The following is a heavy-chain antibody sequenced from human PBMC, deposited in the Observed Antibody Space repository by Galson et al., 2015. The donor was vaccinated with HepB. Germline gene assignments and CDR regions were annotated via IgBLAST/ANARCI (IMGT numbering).Heavy chain of an antibody. Sequence: ETLSLTCTVSGGSISSYYWSWIRQPPGKGLEWIGYIYYSGSTNYNPSLKSRDTISVDTSKYQFSLKLSSVTAADTAVYYCARVTVAHDYWGQGALVTVSS. V-gene: IGHV4-59*01. CDR1: GGSISSYY. CDR3: ARVTVAHDY. J-gene: IGHJ4*02. D-gene: IGHD1-14*01. CDR2: IYYSGST.